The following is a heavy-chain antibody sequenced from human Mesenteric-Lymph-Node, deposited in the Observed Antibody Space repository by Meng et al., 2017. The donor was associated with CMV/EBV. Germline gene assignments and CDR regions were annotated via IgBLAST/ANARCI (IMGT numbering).Heavy chain of an antibody. J-gene: IGHJ4*02. D-gene: IGHD2-2*01. Sequence: GESLKISCAASGFSVSTNYISWVRQAPGRGLECVSVIFTGGTTYYADSVKGRFTISRDNSKNTLYLQMNSLRAEDTAVYYCATPPFLGYCSSTSCQDYWGQGTLVTVSS. CDR3: ATPPFLGYCSSTSCQDY. V-gene: IGHV3-53*01. CDR1: GFSVSTNY. CDR2: IFTGGTT.